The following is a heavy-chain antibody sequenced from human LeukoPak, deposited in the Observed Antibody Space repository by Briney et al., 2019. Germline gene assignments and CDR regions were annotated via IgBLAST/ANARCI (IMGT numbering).Heavy chain of an antibody. Sequence: PGGSLRLSCAASGHNLCNYQITSVRWAPAKGLGRVSFISSSNSHTLYADSVKGRFTIFRDTAKNSLYLQMNSLRGEDTAVYYCARDISSSTRVFDMWGQGTMVGVS. CDR1: GHNLCNYQ. CDR3: ARDISSSTRVFDM. J-gene: IGHJ3*02. V-gene: IGHV3-48*03. CDR2: ISSSNSHT. D-gene: IGHD2-15*01.